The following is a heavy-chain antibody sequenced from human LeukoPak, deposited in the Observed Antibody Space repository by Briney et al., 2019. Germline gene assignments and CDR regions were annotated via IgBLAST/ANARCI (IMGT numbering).Heavy chain of an antibody. Sequence: GRSLRLSCAASGFTFSSYGMHWVRQAPGKGLEWVAVISYDGSNKYYADSVKGRFTISRDNSKNTLYLQMNSLRAEDTAVYYCAKLKQQLVLFDAFDVWGQGTMVTVSS. CDR3: AKLKQQLVLFDAFDV. D-gene: IGHD6-13*01. CDR2: ISYDGSNK. V-gene: IGHV3-30*18. CDR1: GFTFSSYG. J-gene: IGHJ3*01.